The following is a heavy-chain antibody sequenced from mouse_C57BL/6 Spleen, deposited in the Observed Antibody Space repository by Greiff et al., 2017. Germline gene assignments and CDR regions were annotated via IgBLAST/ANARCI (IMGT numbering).Heavy chain of an antibody. CDR1: GFTFSDYG. CDR3: ARPPTRHAMDY. V-gene: IGHV5-17*01. CDR2: ISSGSSTI. Sequence: EVMLVESGGGLVKPGGSLKLSCAASGFTFSDYGMHWVRQAPEKGLEWVAYISSGSSTIYYADTVKGRFTISRDNAKNTLFLQMTSLRSEDTAMYYCARPPTRHAMDYWGQGTSVTVSS. J-gene: IGHJ4*01.